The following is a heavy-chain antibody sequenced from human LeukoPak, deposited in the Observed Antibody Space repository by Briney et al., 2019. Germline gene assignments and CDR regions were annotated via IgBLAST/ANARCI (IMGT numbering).Heavy chain of an antibody. CDR1: GGSISSYY. CDR3: ARRRVVVDPSGDYFDY. D-gene: IGHD3-22*01. V-gene: IGHV4-4*09. Sequence: ASETLSLTCTVSGGSISSYYWSWIRQPPGKGLEWIGYIYTSGSTNYNPSLKSRVTISVDTSKNQFSLKLSPVTAADTAVYYCARRRVVVDPSGDYFDYWGQGTLVTVSS. CDR2: IYTSGST. J-gene: IGHJ4*02.